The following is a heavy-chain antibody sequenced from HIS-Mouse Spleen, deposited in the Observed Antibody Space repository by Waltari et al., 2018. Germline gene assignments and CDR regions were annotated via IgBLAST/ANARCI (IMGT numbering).Heavy chain of an antibody. CDR3: ARTVTGTDAFDI. J-gene: IGHJ3*02. CDR1: GGTFSSYA. CDR2: IIPILGIA. V-gene: IGHV1-69*04. D-gene: IGHD1-20*01. Sequence: QVQLVQSGAEVKKPGSSVKVSCKASGGTFSSYAISWVRQAPGQGLEWMGRIIPILGIANYAQKFQGRVTITADKSTSTAYRELSSLRSEDTAVYYCARTVTGTDAFDIWGQGTMVTVSS.